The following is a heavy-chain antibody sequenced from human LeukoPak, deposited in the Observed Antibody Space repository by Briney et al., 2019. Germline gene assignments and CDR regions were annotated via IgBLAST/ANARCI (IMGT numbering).Heavy chain of an antibody. CDR1: GFTFSSYA. Sequence: GGSLRLSCAASGFTFSSYAMSWVRQAPGKGLEWVSAISGSGGSTYYADSVKGRFTISRDNSKNTLYLQMNSLRAEDTAVYYCAIEMGRVVVVPAAERAFDIWGQGTMVTVSS. CDR2: ISGSGGST. V-gene: IGHV3-23*01. CDR3: AIEMGRVVVVPAAERAFDI. D-gene: IGHD2-2*01. J-gene: IGHJ3*02.